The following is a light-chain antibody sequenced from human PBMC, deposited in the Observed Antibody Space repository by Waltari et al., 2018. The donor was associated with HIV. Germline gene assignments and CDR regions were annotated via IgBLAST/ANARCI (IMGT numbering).Light chain of an antibody. CDR3: QQTYSTPYT. J-gene: IGKJ2*01. V-gene: IGKV1-39*01. Sequence: DIQMTQSPPSLSASVGDSVTITCRASQSVSNYVNWYQQKPGKAPQLLINVASTLQSAVPSRFSGRKSGTEFTLTISSLQPEDFTTYYCQQTYSTPYTFGQGTKLGIK. CDR1: QSVSNY. CDR2: VAS.